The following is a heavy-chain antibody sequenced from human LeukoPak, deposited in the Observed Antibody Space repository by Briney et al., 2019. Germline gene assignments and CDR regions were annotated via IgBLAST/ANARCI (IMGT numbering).Heavy chain of an antibody. Sequence: PSETLSLTCTVSGGSISNYYWSWIRQPPGKGLEWIGYIYYSGSTNYNPPLKSRVTISVDTSKNQFSLKLSSVAAADTAVYYCGRYLKPSALSVFDIWGQGTMVTVSS. J-gene: IGHJ3*02. CDR2: IYYSGST. CDR1: GGSISNYY. CDR3: GRYLKPSALSVFDI. V-gene: IGHV4-59*01. D-gene: IGHD2-2*01.